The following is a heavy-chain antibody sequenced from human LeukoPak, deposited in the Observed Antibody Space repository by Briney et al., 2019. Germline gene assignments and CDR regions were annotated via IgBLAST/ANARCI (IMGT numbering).Heavy chain of an antibody. CDR1: GGSFSGYY. Sequence: SETLSLTCAVYGGSFSGYYWSWIRQPPGKGLEWIGEINHSGSTNYNPSLKSRVTISVDKSKNQFSLKLSSVTAADTAVYYCARGRGWNWFDPWGQGTLVTVSS. D-gene: IGHD3-10*01. CDR2: INHSGST. CDR3: ARGRGWNWFDP. V-gene: IGHV4-34*01. J-gene: IGHJ5*02.